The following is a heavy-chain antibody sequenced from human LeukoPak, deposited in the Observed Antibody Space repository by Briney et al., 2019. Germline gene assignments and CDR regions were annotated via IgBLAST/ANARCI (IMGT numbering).Heavy chain of an antibody. Sequence: PSETLSLTCTVSGGSISSGGYYWSWIRQHPGKGLEWIGYIYYSGSTYYNPSLKSRVTISVDTSKNQFSLKLSSVTAADTAVYYCARVPGSMTTVTTGWFDPWGQGTLVTVSS. D-gene: IGHD4-17*01. CDR3: ARVPGSMTTVTTGWFDP. CDR1: GGSISSGGYY. CDR2: IYYSGST. J-gene: IGHJ5*02. V-gene: IGHV4-31*03.